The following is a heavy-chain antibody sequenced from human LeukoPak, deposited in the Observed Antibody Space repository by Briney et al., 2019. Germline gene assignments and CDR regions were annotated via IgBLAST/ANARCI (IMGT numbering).Heavy chain of an antibody. CDR3: AXAXVTXCSGAYCYPFDY. V-gene: IGHV3-23*01. CDR2: ISVSGNT. D-gene: IGHD2-15*01. Sequence: GGSLXXSCAASGFTLSSYAMSWVRQGPGKGLEWVSAISVSGNTYHADSVKGRFTISRDSSKNTLYLQMNSMRAGDAAVYYCAXAXVTXCSGAYCYPFDYWGLGTLVTVSS. J-gene: IGHJ4*02. CDR1: GFTLSSYA.